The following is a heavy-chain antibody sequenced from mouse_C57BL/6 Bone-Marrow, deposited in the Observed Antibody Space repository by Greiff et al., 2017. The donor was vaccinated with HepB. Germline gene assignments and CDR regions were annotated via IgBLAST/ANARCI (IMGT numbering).Heavy chain of an antibody. CDR2: IDPSDSYT. Sequence: QVQLQQPGAELVKPGASVKLSCKASGYTFTSYWMQWVKQRPGQGLEWIGEIDPSDSYTNYNQKFKGKATLTVDTSSSTAYMQLSSLTSEDSAVYNCARGGWLPFAYWGQGTLVTVSA. D-gene: IGHD2-3*01. CDR3: ARGGWLPFAY. J-gene: IGHJ3*01. V-gene: IGHV1-50*01. CDR1: GYTFTSYW.